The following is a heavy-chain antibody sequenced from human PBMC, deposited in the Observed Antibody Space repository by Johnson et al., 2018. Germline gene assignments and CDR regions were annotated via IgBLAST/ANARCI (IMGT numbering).Heavy chain of an antibody. Sequence: QVQLVESGGGVVQXGRSXRLXCVASGYTFINYGMHWVRQAPGKGLEWVAATTSSDGSEKYHVDSVKGRFAIPRDNARNSVYLQLNSLSAEDTAVYYCARERDTGDGFDVWGQGTTVTVSS. CDR1: GYTFINYG. V-gene: IGHV3-30*03. CDR2: TSSDGSEK. D-gene: IGHD7-27*01. J-gene: IGHJ6*02. CDR3: ARERDTGDGFDV.